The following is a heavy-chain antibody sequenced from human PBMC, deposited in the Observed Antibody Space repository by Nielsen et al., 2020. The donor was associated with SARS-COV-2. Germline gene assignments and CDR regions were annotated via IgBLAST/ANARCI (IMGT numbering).Heavy chain of an antibody. V-gene: IGHV3-30*18. CDR3: AKDARFYCSSTSCYLYYFDY. J-gene: IGHJ4*02. CDR1: GFTFSSYG. Sequence: GESLKISCAASGFTFSSYGMHWVRQAPGKGLEWVAVISYDGSNKYYADSVKGRFTISRDNSKNTLYLQMNSLRAEDTAVYYCAKDARFYCSSTSCYLYYFDYWGQGTLVTVSS. CDR2: ISYDGSNK. D-gene: IGHD2-2*01.